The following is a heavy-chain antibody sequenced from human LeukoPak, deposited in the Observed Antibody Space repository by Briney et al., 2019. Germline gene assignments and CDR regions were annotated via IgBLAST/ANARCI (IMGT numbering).Heavy chain of an antibody. J-gene: IGHJ6*02. Sequence: SQTLSLTCAISGDSVSSNSAAWNWIRRSPSRGLEWLGRTYYRSKWYNDYAVSVKSRITINPDTSKNQFSLQLNSVTPEDTAVYYCAREGYSYGFAYYYYGMDVWGQGTTVTVSS. CDR1: GDSVSSNSAA. V-gene: IGHV6-1*01. D-gene: IGHD5-18*01. CDR2: TYYRSKWYN. CDR3: AREGYSYGFAYYYYGMDV.